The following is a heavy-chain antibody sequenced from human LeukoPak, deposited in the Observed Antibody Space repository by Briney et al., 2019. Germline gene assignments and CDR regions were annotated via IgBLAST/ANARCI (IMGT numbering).Heavy chain of an antibody. V-gene: IGHV3-7*01. D-gene: IGHD6-13*01. J-gene: IGHJ4*02. CDR3: ARDTESSSFDL. Sequence: GGSLRLSCAASGFSFSTYWMSWVRQTPEQGLKFLANIDLGGSVRNYMDSLKGRCTISRDNAKKSLYLEINSLRADDTAVYYCARDTESSSFDLWGRGALVTVSS. CDR2: IDLGGSVR. CDR1: GFSFSTYW.